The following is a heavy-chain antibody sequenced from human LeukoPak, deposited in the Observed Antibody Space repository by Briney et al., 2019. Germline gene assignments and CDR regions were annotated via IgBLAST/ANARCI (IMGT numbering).Heavy chain of an antibody. CDR2: VFYNGSS. Sequence: SETLSLTCTVSGDSIRVYYWNWIRQPPGKGLEWIGYVFYNGSSDYNPSLKSRVSISADMSKNQLSLKLSSVTAADTAVYYCARAHSNNWHIDYWGQGTLVTVSS. CDR3: ARAHSNNWHIDY. CDR1: GDSIRVYY. J-gene: IGHJ4*02. V-gene: IGHV4-59*01. D-gene: IGHD6-13*01.